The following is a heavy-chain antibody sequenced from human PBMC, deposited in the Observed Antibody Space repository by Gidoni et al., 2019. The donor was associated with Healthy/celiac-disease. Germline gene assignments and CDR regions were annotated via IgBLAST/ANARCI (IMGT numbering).Heavy chain of an antibody. D-gene: IGHD5-18*01. Sequence: EVQLVESGGGLVQPGGSLSLSCAASGFTVSSNYMSWVRQAPGKGLEWVSVIYSGGSTYYADSVKGRFTISRDNSKNTLYLQMNSLRAEDTAVYYCATNSYHYYYYGMDVWGQGTTVTVSS. CDR3: ATNSYHYYYYGMDV. V-gene: IGHV3-66*02. CDR1: GFTVSSNY. CDR2: IYSGGST. J-gene: IGHJ6*02.